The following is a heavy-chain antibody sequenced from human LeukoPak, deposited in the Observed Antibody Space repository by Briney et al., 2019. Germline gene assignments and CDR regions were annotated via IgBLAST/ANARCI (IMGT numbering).Heavy chain of an antibody. CDR2: IYYSGST. CDR1: GGSISSHY. Sequence: SETLSLTCTVSGGSISSHYWSWIRQPPGKGLEWIGYIYYSGSTNYNPSLKSRVTISVDTSKHQFSLKLSSVTAADTAVYYCARLSKKDAAYSSGWYYFDYWGQGTLVTVSS. CDR3: ARLSKKDAAYSSGWYYFDY. J-gene: IGHJ4*02. V-gene: IGHV4-59*08. D-gene: IGHD6-19*01.